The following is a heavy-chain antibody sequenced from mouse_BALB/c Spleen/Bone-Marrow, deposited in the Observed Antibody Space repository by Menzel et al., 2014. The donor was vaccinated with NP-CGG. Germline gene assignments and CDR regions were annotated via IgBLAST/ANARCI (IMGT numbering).Heavy chain of an antibody. CDR2: IDPANGNT. J-gene: IGHJ3*01. Sequence: EVHLVESGAELVKPGASVKLSCTASGFNIKDTYMHWVKQRPEQGLEWIGRIDPANGNTKYDPKFQGKATITADTSSNTAYLQPSSLTSEDTAVYYCARMITAYWGQGTLVTVSA. D-gene: IGHD2-4*01. CDR1: GFNIKDTY. V-gene: IGHV14-3*02. CDR3: ARMITAY.